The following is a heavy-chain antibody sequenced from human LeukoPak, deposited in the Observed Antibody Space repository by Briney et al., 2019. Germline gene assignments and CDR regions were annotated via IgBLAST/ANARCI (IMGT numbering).Heavy chain of an antibody. CDR2: INAGNGNT. V-gene: IGHV1-3*01. CDR1: GYTFTSYA. Sequence: ASVKVSCKASGYTFTSYAMHWVRQAPGQRLEWMGWINAGNGNTKYSQKFQGRVTITRDTSASTAYMELSSLRSEDTAVYYCASIYSSGWYGEYYFDYWGQGILVTVSS. CDR3: ASIYSSGWYGEYYFDY. D-gene: IGHD6-19*01. J-gene: IGHJ4*02.